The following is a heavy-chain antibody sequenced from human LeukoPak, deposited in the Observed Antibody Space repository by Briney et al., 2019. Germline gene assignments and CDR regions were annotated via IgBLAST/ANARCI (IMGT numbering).Heavy chain of an antibody. J-gene: IGHJ4*02. D-gene: IGHD2-21*02. CDR1: GFTFSSYG. Sequence: GRSLRLSCAASGFTFSSYGMHWVRQAPGKGLEWVAVVWYDGSNKYYADSVKGRFTISRDNSKNTLYLQMNSLRAEDTAVYYCARSNCGGDCSTLFYWGQGTLVTVSS. V-gene: IGHV3-33*01. CDR3: ARSNCGGDCSTLFY. CDR2: VWYDGSNK.